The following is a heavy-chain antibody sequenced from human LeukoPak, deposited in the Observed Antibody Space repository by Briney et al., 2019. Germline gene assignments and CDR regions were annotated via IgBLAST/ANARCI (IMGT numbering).Heavy chain of an antibody. CDR2: IYYSGST. J-gene: IGHJ5*02. CDR3: ARHGGSSWYHWFDP. Sequence: IPSETLSLTCTVSGGSISSSSYYWGWIRQPPGKGLEWIGSIYYSGSTYYNPSLKSRVTISVDTSKNQFSLKLSSVTAADTAVYYCARHGGSSWYHWFDPWGQGTLVTVSS. V-gene: IGHV4-39*01. CDR1: GGSISSSSYY. D-gene: IGHD6-13*01.